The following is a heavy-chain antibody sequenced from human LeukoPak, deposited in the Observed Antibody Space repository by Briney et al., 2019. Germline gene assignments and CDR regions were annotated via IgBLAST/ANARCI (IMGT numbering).Heavy chain of an antibody. CDR3: ARGGVLRYFDWTKHDAFDI. J-gene: IGHJ3*02. CDR1: GGSISSYY. V-gene: IGHV4-4*07. Sequence: SETLSLTCTVSGGSISSYYWSWIRQPAGKGLEWIGRIYTSGSTNYNPSLKSRVTMSVDTSKNQFSLKLSSVTAADTAVYYCARGGVLRYFDWTKHDAFDIWGQGTMVTVSS. D-gene: IGHD3-9*01. CDR2: IYTSGST.